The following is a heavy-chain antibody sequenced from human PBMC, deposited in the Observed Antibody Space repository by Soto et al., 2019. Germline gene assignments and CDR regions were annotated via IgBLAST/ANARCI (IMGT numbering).Heavy chain of an antibody. Sequence: LSLTCTVSGGSISSHYWSWVRQAPGKGLEWIGHIYYRGSTNYNPSLRSRSTISVDTSKNQFSPKLNSVTTADAAVYYCARDGREASGMDVWGQGTTVTVSS. CDR1: GGSISSHY. CDR2: IYYRGST. V-gene: IGHV4-59*11. J-gene: IGHJ6*02. D-gene: IGHD1-26*01. CDR3: ARDGREASGMDV.